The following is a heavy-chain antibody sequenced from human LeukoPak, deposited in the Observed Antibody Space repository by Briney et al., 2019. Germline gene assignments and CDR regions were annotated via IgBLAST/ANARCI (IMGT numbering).Heavy chain of an antibody. V-gene: IGHV3-23*01. CDR3: AKPRGQQLVSHFDY. Sequence: GGSLRLSCAASGFTFSSYAMSWVRQAPGKGLEWVSAISGSGGSTYYADSVKGRFTISRDNSKNTLYLQMNSLRVEDTAVYYCAKPRGQQLVSHFDYWGQGTLVTVSS. J-gene: IGHJ4*02. CDR1: GFTFSSYA. CDR2: ISGSGGST. D-gene: IGHD6-13*01.